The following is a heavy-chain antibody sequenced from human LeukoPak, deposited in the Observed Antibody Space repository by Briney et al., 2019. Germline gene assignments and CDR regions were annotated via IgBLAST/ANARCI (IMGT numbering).Heavy chain of an antibody. CDR2: VLYDGSMQ. V-gene: IGHV3-30*04. Sequence: GGSLRLSCAASGFPFTSYSMHWVRQAPGKGLEWVGVVLYDGSMQYYADSVKGRFTISRDNSKNTLYLQMNSLRAEDTAVYYCAPTEDPYYYDSSGYYYGYWGQGTLVTVSS. CDR1: GFPFTSYS. J-gene: IGHJ4*02. CDR3: APTEDPYYYDSSGYYYGY. D-gene: IGHD3-22*01.